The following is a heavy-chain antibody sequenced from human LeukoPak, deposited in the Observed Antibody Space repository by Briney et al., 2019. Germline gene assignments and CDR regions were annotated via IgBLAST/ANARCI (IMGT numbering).Heavy chain of an antibody. CDR1: GYTFTSYD. Sequence: GASVKVSCKASGYTFTSYDISWVRQAPGQGLEWMGWISAYNGNTNYAQKLQGRVTMTTDTSTSTAYMELRSLRSDDTAVYYCARGNDFWSGYYFFDYWGQGTLVTVSS. V-gene: IGHV1-18*01. CDR2: ISAYNGNT. D-gene: IGHD3-3*01. J-gene: IGHJ4*02. CDR3: ARGNDFWSGYYFFDY.